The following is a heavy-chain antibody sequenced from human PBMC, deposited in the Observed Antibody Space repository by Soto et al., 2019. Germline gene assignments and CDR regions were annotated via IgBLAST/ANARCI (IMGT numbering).Heavy chain of an antibody. V-gene: IGHV3-23*01. CDR1: GVTFRNYA. CDR2: FSGGGGST. Sequence: PGGSLRLSCAASGVTFRNYAMGWVRQAPGKGLEWVSAFSGGGGSTYYAYSVKGRFTISRDNSKNTLYLQMNSLRAEDTAVYYCAKGIGSGSYAYYYSGMDVWGQGTTVTVSS. CDR3: AKGIGSGSYAYYYSGMDV. J-gene: IGHJ6*02. D-gene: IGHD3-10*01.